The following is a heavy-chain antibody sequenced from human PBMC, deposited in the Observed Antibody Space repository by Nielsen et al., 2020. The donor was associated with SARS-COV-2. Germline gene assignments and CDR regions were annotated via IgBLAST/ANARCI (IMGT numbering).Heavy chain of an antibody. J-gene: IGHJ5*02. D-gene: IGHD3-10*01. CDR3: ARDRFHYYGSGSRMVWFDP. CDR2: IWYDGSNK. CDR1: GFTFSSYG. Sequence: GESLKISCAASGFTFSSYGMHWVRQAPGKGLEWVAVIWYDGSNKYYADSVKGRFTISRDNSKNTLYLQMNSLRAEDTAVYYCARDRFHYYGSGSRMVWFDPWGQGTLATVSS. V-gene: IGHV3-33*01.